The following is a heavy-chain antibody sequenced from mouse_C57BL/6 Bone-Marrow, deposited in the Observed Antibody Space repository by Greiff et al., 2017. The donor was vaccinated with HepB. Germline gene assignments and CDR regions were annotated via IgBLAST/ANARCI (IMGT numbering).Heavy chain of an antibody. CDR1: GYTFTSYG. CDR2: IYPRSGNT. V-gene: IGHV1-81*01. CDR3: AREAIYPFAY. Sequence: QVQLQQSGAELARPGASVKLSCKASGYTFTSYGISWVKQRTGQGLEWIGEIYPRSGNTYYNEKFKGKATLTADKSSSTAYMELRSLTSKDSAVYFCAREAIYPFAYWGQGTLVTVSA. D-gene: IGHD2-1*01. J-gene: IGHJ3*01.